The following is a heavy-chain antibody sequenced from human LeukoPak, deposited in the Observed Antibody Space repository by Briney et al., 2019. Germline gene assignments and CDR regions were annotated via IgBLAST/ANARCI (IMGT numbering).Heavy chain of an antibody. CDR1: GYTFTGYD. J-gene: IGHJ6*03. D-gene: IGHD2-2*01. V-gene: IGHV1-8*01. Sequence: GASVKVSCKASGYTFTGYDINWVRQATGQGLEWMGWMNPNSGNTGYAQKFQGRVTMTRNTSISTAYMELSSLRSEDTAVYYCARGDCSSTSCYFYYMDVWGKGTTVTVSS. CDR3: ARGDCSSTSCYFYYMDV. CDR2: MNPNSGNT.